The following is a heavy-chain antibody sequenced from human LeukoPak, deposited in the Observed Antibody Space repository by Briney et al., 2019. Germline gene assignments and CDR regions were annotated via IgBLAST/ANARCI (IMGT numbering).Heavy chain of an antibody. CDR1: GGSFSGYY. D-gene: IGHD3-3*01. CDR2: ISSSSSYT. CDR3: ARRGQTYYDFWSGPDF. V-gene: IGHV3-11*06. J-gene: IGHJ4*02. Sequence: LSLTCAVYGGSFSGYYWSWIRQAPGKGLEWVSYISSSSSYTNYADSVKGRFTISRDNAKNSLYLQMNSLRAEDTAVYYCARRGQTYYDFWSGPDFWGQGTLVTVSS.